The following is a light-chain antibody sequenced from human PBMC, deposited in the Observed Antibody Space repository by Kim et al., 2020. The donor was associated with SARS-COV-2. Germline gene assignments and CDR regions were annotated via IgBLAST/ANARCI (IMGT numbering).Light chain of an antibody. CDR2: GAS. CDR1: QSVSSSY. CDR3: QQYGSSPRT. V-gene: IGKV3-20*01. Sequence: EIVLTQSPGTLSLSPGERATPSCRASQSVSSSYLAWYQKKPGQAPRLLIYGASSRDTGIPDRFSGSGSGTDFTLTISRLEPEDFAVYYCQQYGSSPRTFGQGTKVDIK. J-gene: IGKJ1*01.